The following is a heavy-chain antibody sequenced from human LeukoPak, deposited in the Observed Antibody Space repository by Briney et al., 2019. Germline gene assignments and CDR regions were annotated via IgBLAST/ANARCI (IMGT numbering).Heavy chain of an antibody. CDR2: IWYDGSNK. D-gene: IGHD3-22*01. CDR1: GFTFSSYG. V-gene: IGHV3-33*06. J-gene: IGHJ1*01. CDR3: AKDPSVDSSGYRSMYFQH. Sequence: GGSLRLSCAASGFTFSSYGMHWVRQAPGKGLAWVAVIWYDGSNKYYADSVKGRFTISRDNSKSTLYLQMNSLRAEDTAVYYCAKDPSVDSSGYRSMYFQHWGQGTLVTVSS.